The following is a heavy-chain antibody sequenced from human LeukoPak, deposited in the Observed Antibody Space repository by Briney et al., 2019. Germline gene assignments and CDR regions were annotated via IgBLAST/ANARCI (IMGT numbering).Heavy chain of an antibody. V-gene: IGHV4-34*01. D-gene: IGHD3-10*01. CDR2: INHAGST. J-gene: IGHJ4*02. CDR1: GGSFSGYY. Sequence: TSETLSLTCAVYGGSFSGYYWTWIRQPPGKELEWIGEINHAGSTNYNPSLESRATVSVDTSKNQFSLKVTSVTAADTAVYYCARDRGPRRRYFDYWGQGTLVTVSS. CDR3: ARDRGPRRRYFDY.